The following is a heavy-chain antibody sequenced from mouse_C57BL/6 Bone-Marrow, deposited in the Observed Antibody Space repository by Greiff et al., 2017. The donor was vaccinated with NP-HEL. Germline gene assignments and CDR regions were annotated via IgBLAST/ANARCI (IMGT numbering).Heavy chain of an antibody. J-gene: IGHJ1*03. D-gene: IGHD1-1*01. CDR2: INPSTGGT. Sequence: EVQLQQSGPELVKPGASVKISCKASGYSFTGYYMNWVKQSPEKSLEWIGEINPSTGGTTYNQKFKAKATLTVDKSSSTAYMQLKSLTSEDSAVYYCARGYYGSSSHWYFDVWGTGTTVTVSS. V-gene: IGHV1-42*01. CDR3: ARGYYGSSSHWYFDV. CDR1: GYSFTGYY.